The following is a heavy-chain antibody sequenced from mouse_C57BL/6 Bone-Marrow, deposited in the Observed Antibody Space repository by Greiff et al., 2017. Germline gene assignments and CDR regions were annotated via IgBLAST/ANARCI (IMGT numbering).Heavy chain of an antibody. Sequence: EVKLMESGGGLVKPGGSLKLSCAASGFTFSSYAMSWVRQTPEKTLEWVATISDGGSYTYYPDNVKGRFTISRDNAKKNVYLQMSQLKSEETAMYYCARYRGGDYWGQGTSVTGSS. CDR1: GFTFSSYA. V-gene: IGHV5-4*03. CDR2: ISDGGSYT. J-gene: IGHJ4*01. CDR3: ARYRGGDY. D-gene: IGHD2-14*01.